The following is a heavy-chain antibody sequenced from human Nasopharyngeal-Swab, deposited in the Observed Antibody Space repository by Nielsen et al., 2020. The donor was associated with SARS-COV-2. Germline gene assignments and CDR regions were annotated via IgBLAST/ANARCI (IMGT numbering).Heavy chain of an antibody. CDR2: IKSKTDGGTT. Sequence: GGSLRLSCAASGFTFSNAWMSWVRQAPGKGLERVGRIKSKTDGGTTDYAAPVKGRFTISRDDSKNTLYLQMNSLKTEDTAVYYCTTVFPPPYYYDSSGYSFDYWGQGTLVTVSS. CDR1: GFTFSNAW. V-gene: IGHV3-15*01. D-gene: IGHD3-22*01. J-gene: IGHJ4*02. CDR3: TTVFPPPYYYDSSGYSFDY.